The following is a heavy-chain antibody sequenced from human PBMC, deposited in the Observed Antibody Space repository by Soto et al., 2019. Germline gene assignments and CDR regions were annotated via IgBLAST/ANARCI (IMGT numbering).Heavy chain of an antibody. V-gene: IGHV4-39*07. D-gene: IGHD3-16*02. CDR2: INHSGST. J-gene: IGHJ5*02. CDR1: GGSISSSSYY. CDR3: ARGTHLSYDYVWGSYRSNWFDP. Sequence: PSETLSLTCTVSGGSISSSSYYWGWIRQPPGKGLEWIGEINHSGSTNYNPSLKSRVTISVDTSKNQFSLKLSSVTAADTAVYYCARGTHLSYDYVWGSYRSNWFDPWGQGTLVTVSS.